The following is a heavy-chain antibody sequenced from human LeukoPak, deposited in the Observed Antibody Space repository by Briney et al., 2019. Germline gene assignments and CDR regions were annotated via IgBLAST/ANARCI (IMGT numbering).Heavy chain of an antibody. CDR1: GYTFTSYG. D-gene: IGHD3-22*01. CDR2: ISAYNGNT. V-gene: IGHV1-18*01. Sequence: ASVKVSCMASGYTFTSYGISWVRQAPGQGLEWMGWISAYNGNTNYAQKLQGRVTMTTDTSTSTAYMELRSLRSDDTAVYYCARGVGDTYYDSSGYYSDWGQGTLVTVSS. CDR3: ARGVGDTYYDSSGYYSD. J-gene: IGHJ4*02.